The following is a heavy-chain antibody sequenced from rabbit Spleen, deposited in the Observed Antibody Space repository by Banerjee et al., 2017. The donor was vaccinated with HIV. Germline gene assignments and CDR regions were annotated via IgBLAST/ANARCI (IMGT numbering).Heavy chain of an antibody. CDR1: GFDLNNYYY. J-gene: IGHJ4*01. CDR2: IYGGSSGST. Sequence: QSLEESGGDLVKPEGSLTLTCTASGFDLNNYYYMYWVRQAPGKGLECIACIYGGSSGSTYYASWAKGRFTISKTSSTTVTLHMTSLTAADTATYFCARGSAAMTMVITGFYFNLWGPGTLVTVS. V-gene: IGHV1S40*01. D-gene: IGHD2-1*01. CDR3: ARGSAAMTMVITGFYFNL.